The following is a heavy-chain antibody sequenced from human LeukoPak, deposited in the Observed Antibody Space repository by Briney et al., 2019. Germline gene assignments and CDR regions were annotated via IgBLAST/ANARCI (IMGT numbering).Heavy chain of an antibody. J-gene: IGHJ4*02. CDR2: INWNGGST. CDR3: AKDRGYCSGGSCYGNDY. Sequence: PGGSLRLSCAASGFTFDDYGMSWVRQAPGKGLEWVSGINWNGGSTGYADSVKGRFTISRDNAKNTLYLQMNSLRAEDTAVYYCAKDRGYCSGGSCYGNDYWGQGTLVTVSS. V-gene: IGHV3-20*04. CDR1: GFTFDDYG. D-gene: IGHD2-15*01.